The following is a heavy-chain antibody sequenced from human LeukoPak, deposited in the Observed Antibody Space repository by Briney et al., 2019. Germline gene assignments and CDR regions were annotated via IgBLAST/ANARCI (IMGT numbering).Heavy chain of an antibody. J-gene: IGHJ4*02. CDR2: ITGSGGST. V-gene: IGHV3-23*01. D-gene: IGHD3-22*01. CDR3: AKDYYDCSGYVSHTSFDY. CDR1: GFTFSTYA. Sequence: PGGSLTLSFAASGFTFSTYAISSVRQPPGKGLELVSAITGSGGSTYYADYVKGRFTISRDNSKKTLYLQMNSLRAEDAGVYFCAKDYYDCSGYVSHTSFDYWGQGTLVTVSS.